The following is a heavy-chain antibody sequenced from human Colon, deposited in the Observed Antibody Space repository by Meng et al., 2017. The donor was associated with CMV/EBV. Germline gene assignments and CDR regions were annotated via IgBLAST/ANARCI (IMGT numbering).Heavy chain of an antibody. CDR1: GFTFNNFA. J-gene: IGHJ4*02. CDR3: AKEGRDGYNSNYY. D-gene: IGHD5-24*01. CDR2: ISVSGGST. Sequence: EVQQLGSGGGLDQPGGSLRLSCAASGFTFNNFAMSWVRQAPGKGLEWVSGISVSGGSTYYADSVKGRFTISRDNSKSTLYLQINSLRVEDTAVYYCAKEGRDGYNSNYYWGQGTLVTASS. V-gene: IGHV3-23*01.